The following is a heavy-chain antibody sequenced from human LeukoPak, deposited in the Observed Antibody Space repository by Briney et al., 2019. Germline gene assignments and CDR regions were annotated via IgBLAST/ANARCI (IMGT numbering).Heavy chain of an antibody. V-gene: IGHV4-39*07. CDR2: IFYSGST. Sequence: SETLSLTCTVSGGSISTSNYYWGWIRQPPGKGLEWIGNIFYSGSTYYSPPLRSRVTISLDTSRNQFSLKLSSVTAADTAVYYCARVSGWEEIDYWGQGTLVTVSS. D-gene: IGHD6-19*01. J-gene: IGHJ4*02. CDR1: GGSISTSNYY. CDR3: ARVSGWEEIDY.